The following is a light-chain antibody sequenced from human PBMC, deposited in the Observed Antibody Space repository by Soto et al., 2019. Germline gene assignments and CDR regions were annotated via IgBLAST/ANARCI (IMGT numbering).Light chain of an antibody. V-gene: IGKV1-9*01. CDR2: AAS. CDR3: QELNSYPRT. CDR1: QGIRNY. J-gene: IGKJ1*01. Sequence: DLQLTQSPSFLSASVGDRVTITCRASQGIRNYLAWYQQNPGKAPKLLIYAASTLKSGVPSRFSGSGSGTEFTLTISSLQPEDSATYYCQELNSYPRTFGQGTKVEIK.